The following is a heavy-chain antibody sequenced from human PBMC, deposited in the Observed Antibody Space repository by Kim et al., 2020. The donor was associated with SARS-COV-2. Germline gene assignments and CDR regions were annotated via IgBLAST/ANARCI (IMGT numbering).Heavy chain of an antibody. CDR2: ITGSGAWT. CDR3: AKDPIAGEKLVWFDP. V-gene: IGHV3-23*01. Sequence: GGSLRLSCAASGFSFSTYAMNWVRQAPGKGLEWVSTITGSGAWTDYADSVKGRFTISRDNSKNTLYLQMNSLRAEDTALYYCAKDPIAGEKLVWFDPWGQGTLVTVSS. D-gene: IGHD6-13*01. CDR1: GFSFSTYA. J-gene: IGHJ5*02.